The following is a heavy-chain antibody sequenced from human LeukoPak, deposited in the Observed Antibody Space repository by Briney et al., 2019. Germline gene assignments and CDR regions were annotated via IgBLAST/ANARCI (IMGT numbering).Heavy chain of an antibody. Sequence: GGSLRLSCAASGFTVSSNYMSWVRQAPGKGLEWFSVIYSGGSTYYADSVKGRFTISRDNSKNTLFLQMNSLRAEDTAVYYCARGRPDWYFDLWGRGTLVTVSS. CDR1: GFTVSSNY. J-gene: IGHJ2*01. CDR3: ARGRPDWYFDL. CDR2: IYSGGST. V-gene: IGHV3-53*01.